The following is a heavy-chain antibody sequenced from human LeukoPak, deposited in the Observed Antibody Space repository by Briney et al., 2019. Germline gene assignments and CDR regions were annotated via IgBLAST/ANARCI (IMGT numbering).Heavy chain of an antibody. V-gene: IGHV3-23*01. CDR2: ISGSGGST. Sequence: GGSLRLSCAASGFTFSSYAMSWVRQAPGKGLEWVSAISGSGGSTYYADSVKGRFTISRDNSKNTLYLQMNSLRAEDTAVCYCAKEEYYYGSGSPNWFDPWGQGTLVTVSS. D-gene: IGHD3-10*01. CDR1: GFTFSSYA. J-gene: IGHJ5*02. CDR3: AKEEYYYGSGSPNWFDP.